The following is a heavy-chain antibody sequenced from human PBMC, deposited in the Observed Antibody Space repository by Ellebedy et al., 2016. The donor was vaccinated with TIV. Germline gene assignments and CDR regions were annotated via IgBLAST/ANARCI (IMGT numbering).Heavy chain of an antibody. CDR3: ARADYGCNYNWFDP. J-gene: IGHJ5*02. Sequence: PGGSLRLSCAASGFTFSSYAMHWVRQAPGKGLEWVAVISYDGSNKYYADSVKGRFTISRDNSRNTLFLQMNSLRADDTAVYYCARADYGCNYNWFDPWGQGTLVTVSS. CDR1: GFTFSSYA. CDR2: ISYDGSNK. D-gene: IGHD4-23*01. V-gene: IGHV3-30*04.